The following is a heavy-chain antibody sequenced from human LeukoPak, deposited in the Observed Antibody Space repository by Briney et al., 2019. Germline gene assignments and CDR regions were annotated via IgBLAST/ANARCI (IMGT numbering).Heavy chain of an antibody. CDR2: IDWDDDK. CDR3: ARIRNWGSLGAFDI. Sequence: SGPALVKPTQTLTLTCTFSGFSLSTSGMCVSWIRQPPGKALEWLARIDWDDDKYYSTSLKTRLTISKDTSKNQVVLTMTNMDPVDTATYYCARIRNWGSLGAFDIWGQGTMVTVSS. J-gene: IGHJ3*02. D-gene: IGHD7-27*01. CDR1: GFSLSTSGMC. V-gene: IGHV2-70*11.